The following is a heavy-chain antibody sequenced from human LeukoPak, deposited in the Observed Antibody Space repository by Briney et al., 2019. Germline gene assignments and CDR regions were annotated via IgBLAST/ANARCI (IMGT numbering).Heavy chain of an antibody. Sequence: SDTLSLTCSVSGGPISSYYWRWMRQPPGEGGEGIGYIYYSESTNYNPSLKSRVTISVDTSKNQFSLKLSSVTAADTAVYYCAREGSPRGYDILTGSYAFDIWGQGTMVTVSS. CDR3: AREGSPRGYDILTGSYAFDI. J-gene: IGHJ3*02. CDR2: IYYSEST. CDR1: GGPISSYY. D-gene: IGHD3-9*01. V-gene: IGHV4-59*01.